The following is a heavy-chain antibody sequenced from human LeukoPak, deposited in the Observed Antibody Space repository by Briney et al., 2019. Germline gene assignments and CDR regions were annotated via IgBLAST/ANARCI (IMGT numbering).Heavy chain of an antibody. D-gene: IGHD2-2*01. CDR3: ARDYCSSTSCLFDY. CDR2: ITPNSGDT. J-gene: IGHJ4*02. Sequence: ASVKVSCKASGYTFTGYHMHWVRQAPGQGLEWMGGITPNSGDTNYAQKFQGRVTMTRDTSISTAYMELSRLRSDDTAVYYCARDYCSSTSCLFDYWGQGTLVTVSS. V-gene: IGHV1-2*02. CDR1: GYTFTGYH.